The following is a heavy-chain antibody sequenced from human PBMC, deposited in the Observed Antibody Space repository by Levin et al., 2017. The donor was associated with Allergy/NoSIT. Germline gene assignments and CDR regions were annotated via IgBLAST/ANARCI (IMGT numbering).Heavy chain of an antibody. CDR1: GGSFSGYY. D-gene: IGHD5-12*01. J-gene: IGHJ3*02. Sequence: TSETLSLTCAVYGGSFSGYYWSWIRQPPGKGLEWIGEINHSGSTNYNPSLKSRVTISVDTSKNQFSLKLSSVTAADTAVYYCARVQPGNGYSGYRKDEKGGAFDIWGQGTMVTVSS. CDR3: ARVQPGNGYSGYRKDEKGGAFDI. V-gene: IGHV4-34*01. CDR2: INHSGST.